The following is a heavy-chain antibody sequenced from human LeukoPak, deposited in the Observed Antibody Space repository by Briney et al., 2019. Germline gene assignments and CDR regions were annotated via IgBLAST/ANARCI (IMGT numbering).Heavy chain of an antibody. CDR3: ALLAVASDFDY. CDR2: IGSSGSTI. CDR1: GFPFSVYE. Sequence: GGSLRLSCAVSGFPFSVYEMNWVRQAPGKGLEWVSNIGSSGSTIYYADSVKGRFSISRDNDKSSLYLQMNSLRVEDTAVYYCALLAVASDFDYWGQGALVTVSS. V-gene: IGHV3-48*03. D-gene: IGHD6-19*01. J-gene: IGHJ4*02.